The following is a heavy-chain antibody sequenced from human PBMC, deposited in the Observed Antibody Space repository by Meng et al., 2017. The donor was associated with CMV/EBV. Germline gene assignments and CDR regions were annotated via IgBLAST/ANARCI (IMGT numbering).Heavy chain of an antibody. CDR2: IYYSGST. V-gene: IGHV4-30-4*08. CDR1: GGSISSGDYH. D-gene: IGHD2-21*02. J-gene: IGHJ4*02. Sequence: QVLLQESGPGLVKPYQTLSLTCTVSGGSISSGDYHWSWIREPPGKGLEWIGYIYYSGSTYYHPSLTSRVTISVDPSKNQFSLTLSSVTAADTAVYYCAREGDNPFDYWGQGTLVTVSS. CDR3: AREGDNPFDY.